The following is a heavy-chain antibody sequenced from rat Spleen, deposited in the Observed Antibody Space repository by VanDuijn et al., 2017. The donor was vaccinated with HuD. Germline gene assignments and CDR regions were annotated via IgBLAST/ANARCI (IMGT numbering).Heavy chain of an antibody. CDR2: MRFDGDP. D-gene: IGHD4-3*01. V-gene: IGHV2-63*01. CDR1: GFSLSGNI. J-gene: IGHJ2*01. CDR3: ARYNSGFDY. Sequence: QVQLRESGPGLVQSSQTLSLTCNVSGFSLSGNIVHWVRQPPGKGLEWMGRMRFDGDPSYNSALRSRLSISRDTSKDQVFLQLNSLQTDDTGTYYCARYNSGFDYWGQGVMVTVSS.